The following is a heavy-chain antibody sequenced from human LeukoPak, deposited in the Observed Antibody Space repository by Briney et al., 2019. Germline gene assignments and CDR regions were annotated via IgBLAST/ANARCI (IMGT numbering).Heavy chain of an antibody. D-gene: IGHD3-10*01. CDR2: IYPGDSDT. V-gene: IGHV5-51*01. Sequence: GESLKISCKGSGYSFSSYWIGWVRQMPGKGLEWMGIIYPGDSDTRYSPSFQGQVTISADRSINTAYLQWSSLKASDTAMYYCASPKGVTMVRGSIGGYAFDIWGQGTTVTVSS. CDR1: GYSFSSYW. J-gene: IGHJ3*02. CDR3: ASPKGVTMVRGSIGGYAFDI.